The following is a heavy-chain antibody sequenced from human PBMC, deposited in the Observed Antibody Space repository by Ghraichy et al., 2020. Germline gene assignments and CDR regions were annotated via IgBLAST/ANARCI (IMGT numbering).Heavy chain of an antibody. CDR1: GFTFSSYA. V-gene: IGHV3-23*01. J-gene: IGHJ4*02. D-gene: IGHD1-7*01. CDR3: AKHPPPGTTADY. Sequence: ESLNISCAASGFTFSSYAMSWVRQAPGKGLEWVSAISGSGGSTYYADSVKGRFTISRDNSKNTLYLQMNSLRAEDTAVYYCAKHPPPGTTADYWGQGTLVTVSS. CDR2: ISGSGGST.